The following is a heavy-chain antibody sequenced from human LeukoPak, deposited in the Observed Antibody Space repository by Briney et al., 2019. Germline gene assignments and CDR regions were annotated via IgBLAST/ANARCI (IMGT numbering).Heavy chain of an antibody. CDR1: GYTFTSYV. V-gene: IGHV1-18*01. Sequence: GASVKVSCKSSGYTFTSYVISWVRQAPGQGLDGMGLISAYNGNTNYAQKLQGRVTMTTDTSTSTAYMELRSLRSDDTAVYYCARVQLRYFDWSPSEFDYWGQGTLVTVSS. CDR3: ARVQLRYFDWSPSEFDY. CDR2: ISAYNGNT. D-gene: IGHD3-9*01. J-gene: IGHJ4*02.